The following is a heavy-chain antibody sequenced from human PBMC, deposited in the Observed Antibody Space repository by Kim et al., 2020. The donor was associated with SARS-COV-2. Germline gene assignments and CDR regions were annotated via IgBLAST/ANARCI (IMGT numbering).Heavy chain of an antibody. V-gene: IGHV3-11*06. D-gene: IGHD2-8*02. CDR3: ARDLSWSFDY. J-gene: IGHJ4*02. Sequence: YADAVKGRFTISRDNARDSLYLQLGSLRVEDTAIYYCARDLSWSFDYWGQGTLVTVSS.